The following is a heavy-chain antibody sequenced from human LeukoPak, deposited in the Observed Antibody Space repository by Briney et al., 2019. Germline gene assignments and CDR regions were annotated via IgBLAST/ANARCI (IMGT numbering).Heavy chain of an antibody. CDR3: ATLSAAGTSY. D-gene: IGHD6-13*01. J-gene: IGHJ4*02. CDR2: FDPEDGET. Sequence: ASVKVSCKVSGYTLTELSMHWVRQAPGKGLEWMGGFDPEDGETIYAQKFQGRVTMTEGTSTDTAYMELSSLRSEDTAVYYCATLSAAGTSYWGQGTLVTVSS. V-gene: IGHV1-24*01. CDR1: GYTLTELS.